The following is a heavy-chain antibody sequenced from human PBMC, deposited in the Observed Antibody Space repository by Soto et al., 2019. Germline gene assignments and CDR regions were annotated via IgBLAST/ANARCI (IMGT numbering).Heavy chain of an antibody. Sequence: GGSLRLSCVASGYTLTKNGLHWIRQAPGKGLEWVAVIWYDGSIEHYADSVWGRFAISRDNSNNTVYLQMNSLSAEDTAVYYCARDLLATSGPGDYWGQGTLVTVSS. CDR3: ARDLLATSGPGDY. V-gene: IGHV3-33*01. D-gene: IGHD3-3*02. CDR2: IWYDGSIE. J-gene: IGHJ4*02. CDR1: GYTLTKNG.